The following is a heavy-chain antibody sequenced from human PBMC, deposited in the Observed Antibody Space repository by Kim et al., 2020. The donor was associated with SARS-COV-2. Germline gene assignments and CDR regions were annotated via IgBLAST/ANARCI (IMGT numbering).Heavy chain of an antibody. CDR2: INHSGST. CDR1: GGSFSGYY. J-gene: IGHJ3*02. D-gene: IGHD3-10*01. V-gene: IGHV4-34*01. Sequence: SETLSLTCAVYGGSFSGYYWSWIHQPPGKGLEWIGEINHSGSTNYNPSLKSRVTISVDTSKNQFSLKLSSVTAADTAVYYCARAPRYYGSGSTNAFDIWGQGTMVTVSS. CDR3: ARAPRYYGSGSTNAFDI.